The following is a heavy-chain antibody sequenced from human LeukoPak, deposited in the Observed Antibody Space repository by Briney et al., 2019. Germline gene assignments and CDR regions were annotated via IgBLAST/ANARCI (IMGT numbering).Heavy chain of an antibody. V-gene: IGHV4-59*01. Sequence: PSETLSLTCTVSAAISSFYWSWLRQPPGKGLEWIGYVFHTGHTNYNPSLKRRVTMSIDPSKDQFSLEVTSVTAADTAVYYCAGSIFGYPWFDPWGQGTLVTVSS. CDR2: VFHTGHT. D-gene: IGHD3-9*01. J-gene: IGHJ5*02. CDR3: AGSIFGYPWFDP. CDR1: AAISSFY.